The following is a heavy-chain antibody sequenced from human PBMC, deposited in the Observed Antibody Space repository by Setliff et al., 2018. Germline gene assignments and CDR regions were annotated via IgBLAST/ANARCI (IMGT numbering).Heavy chain of an antibody. CDR3: ARHALSFDSAWDV. CDR1: GASITSYY. D-gene: IGHD3-9*01. V-gene: IGHV4-59*08. J-gene: IGHJ4*02. CDR2: IHNNGRI. Sequence: PSETLSLTCSVSGASITSYYWSWIRQPPGKGLEWIAYIHNNGRIKYNPALKSRVTISLDTSKNQFSLNLNSVTAADTAVYYCARHALSFDSAWDVWGQGTVVTVSS.